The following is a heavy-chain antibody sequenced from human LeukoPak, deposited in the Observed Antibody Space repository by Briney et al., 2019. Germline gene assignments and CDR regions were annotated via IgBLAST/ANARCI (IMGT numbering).Heavy chain of an antibody. CDR2: IIPIFGTA. Sequence: GASVKVSCKASGGTFSSYAISWARQAPGQGLEWMGRIIPIFGTANYAQKFQGRVTITTDESTSTAYMELSSLRSEDTAVYYCAIDVEMATFYFDYWGQGTLVTVSS. V-gene: IGHV1-69*05. D-gene: IGHD5-24*01. CDR3: AIDVEMATFYFDY. J-gene: IGHJ4*02. CDR1: GGTFSSYA.